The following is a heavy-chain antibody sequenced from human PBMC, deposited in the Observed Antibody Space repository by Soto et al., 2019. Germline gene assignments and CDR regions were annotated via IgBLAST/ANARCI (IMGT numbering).Heavy chain of an antibody. D-gene: IGHD2-15*01. J-gene: IGHJ6*02. CDR2: IWYDGSNK. Sequence: QVQLVESGGGVVQPGRSLRLSCAASGFTFSSYGMHWVRQAPGKGLEWVAVIWYDGSNKYYADSVKGRFTISRDNSKNTLYLQMNSLRAEDRAVYYCARGGGVVAATYCGMDVWGQGTTVTVSS. CDR1: GFTFSSYG. CDR3: ARGGGVVAATYCGMDV. V-gene: IGHV3-33*01.